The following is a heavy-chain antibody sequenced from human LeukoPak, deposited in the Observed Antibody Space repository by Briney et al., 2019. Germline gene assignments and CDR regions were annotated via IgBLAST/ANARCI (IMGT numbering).Heavy chain of an antibody. D-gene: IGHD1-7*01. Sequence: PGGSLRLSCAASGFTFSSYAMHWVRQAPGKGLEYVSAISSNGGSTYYANSVKGRFTISRDNSKNTLYLQMGSLRAEDMAVYCCARGVWGGGTGTTIDYWGQGTLVTVSS. J-gene: IGHJ4*02. CDR1: GFTFSSYA. CDR2: ISSNGGST. V-gene: IGHV3-64*01. CDR3: ARGVWGGGTGTTIDY.